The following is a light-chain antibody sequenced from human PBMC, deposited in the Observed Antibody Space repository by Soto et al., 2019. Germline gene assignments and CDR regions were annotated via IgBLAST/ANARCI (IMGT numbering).Light chain of an antibody. Sequence: IQLTQSPSPLSASVGDGVTITCRASQGISNYLAWYQQKPGEAPKLLIYAASTLQSGVPSRFSGSGSGTDFTLTISSLQPEDFATYFCQQYNSYSPWTFGQGTKVDIK. CDR3: QQYNSYSPWT. CDR2: AAS. CDR1: QGISNY. J-gene: IGKJ1*01. V-gene: IGKV1-9*01.